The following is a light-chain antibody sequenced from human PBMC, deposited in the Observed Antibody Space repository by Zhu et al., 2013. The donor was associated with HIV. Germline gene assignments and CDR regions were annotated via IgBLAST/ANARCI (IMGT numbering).Light chain of an antibody. J-gene: IGKJ2*03. CDR2: WAS. Sequence: DIVMTQSPDSLAVSLGERATINCKSSQSVLYSSKNKNYLAWYQQKAGQPPKVLIYWASIRESGVPDRISGSGSGTDFTLTISSLQAEDVAVYYCQQYYSTPYSFGQGTKLEIK. CDR1: QSVLYSSKNKNY. V-gene: IGKV4-1*01. CDR3: QQYYSTPYS.